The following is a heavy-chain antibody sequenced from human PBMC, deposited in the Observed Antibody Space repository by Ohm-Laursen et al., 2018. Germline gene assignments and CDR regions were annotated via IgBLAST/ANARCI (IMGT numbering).Heavy chain of an antibody. J-gene: IGHJ6*02. CDR1: GFTIDDYA. V-gene: IGHV3-9*01. CDR3: AKGKVYYYYYYGMDV. D-gene: IGHD6-6*01. CDR2: ISGSSSTI. Sequence: SLRLSCTASGFTIDDYAMHWVRQAPGKGLEWVSGISGSSSTIGYADSVKGRFTISRDNAKNSLYLQMNSLRAEDTALYYCAKGKVYYYYYYGMDVWGQGTTVTVSS.